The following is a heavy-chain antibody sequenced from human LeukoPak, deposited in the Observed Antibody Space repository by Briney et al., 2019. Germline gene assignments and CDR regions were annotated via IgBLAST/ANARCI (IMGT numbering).Heavy chain of an antibody. CDR1: GFTFSSYA. D-gene: IGHD3-10*01. CDR3: AKVCYYGSGSPYALDI. J-gene: IGHJ3*02. Sequence: GGSLRLSCAASGFTFSSYAMSWVRQAPGKGLEWVSAISGSGGSTYYADSVKGRFTISRDNSKNTLYLQMNSLRAEDTAVYYCAKVCYYGSGSPYALDIWGQGTMVTVSS. CDR2: ISGSGGST. V-gene: IGHV3-23*01.